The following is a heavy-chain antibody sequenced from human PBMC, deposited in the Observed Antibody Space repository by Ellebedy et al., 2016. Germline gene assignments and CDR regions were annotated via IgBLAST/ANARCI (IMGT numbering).Heavy chain of an antibody. J-gene: IGHJ1*01. CDR3: ARGEGYFQH. V-gene: IGHV4-59*12. CDR1: GGSISSYY. CDR2: NHYSGST. Sequence: SETLSLXCTVSGGSISSYYWSWIRQPPGKGLEWIGNNHYSGSTYYNPSLKSRVTISVDTSKNQFSLKLSSVTAADTAVYYCARGEGYFQHWGQGTLVTVSS.